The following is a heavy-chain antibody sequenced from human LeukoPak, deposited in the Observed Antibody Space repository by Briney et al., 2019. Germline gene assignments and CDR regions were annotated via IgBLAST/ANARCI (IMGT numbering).Heavy chain of an antibody. CDR1: DYSISSVYY. V-gene: IGHV4-38-2*02. D-gene: IGHD6-19*01. CDR3: VTTGHSSGWQFDY. CDR2: IYHTGYT. J-gene: IGHJ4*02. Sequence: SETLSLTCNVSDYSISSVYYWGWIRQSPGKGLEWIGSIYHTGYTYYNPSLKSRITISLETSRTQFSLKLNSVTAADAAVYFCVTTGHSSGWQFDYWGQGTLVTVSS.